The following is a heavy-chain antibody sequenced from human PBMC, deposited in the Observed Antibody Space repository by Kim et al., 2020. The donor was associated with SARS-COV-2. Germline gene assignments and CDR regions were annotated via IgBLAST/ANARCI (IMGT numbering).Heavy chain of an antibody. J-gene: IGHJ6*02. CDR1: GYTFTSYG. CDR2: ISAYNGNT. V-gene: IGHV1-18*01. Sequence: ASVKVSCKASGYTFTSYGISWVRQAPGQGLEWMGWISAYNGNTNYAQKLQGRVTMTTDTSTSTAYMELRSLRSDDTAVYYCARVAITMVRGGLSYYGMDVWGQGTTVTVSS. D-gene: IGHD3-10*01. CDR3: ARVAITMVRGGLSYYGMDV.